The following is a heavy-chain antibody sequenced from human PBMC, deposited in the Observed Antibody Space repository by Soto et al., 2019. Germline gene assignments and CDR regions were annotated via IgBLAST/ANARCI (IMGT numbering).Heavy chain of an antibody. V-gene: IGHV1-18*04. Sequence: ASVKVSCKASGYTFTSYGISWVRQAPGQGLEWMGWISAYNGNTNYAQKLQGRVTMTTDTSTSTAYMELRSLRSDDTAVYYCARDYSAYVWGSYHGFDYWGQGTLVTAPQ. CDR1: GYTFTSYG. CDR3: ARDYSAYVWGSYHGFDY. D-gene: IGHD3-16*02. CDR2: ISAYNGNT. J-gene: IGHJ4*02.